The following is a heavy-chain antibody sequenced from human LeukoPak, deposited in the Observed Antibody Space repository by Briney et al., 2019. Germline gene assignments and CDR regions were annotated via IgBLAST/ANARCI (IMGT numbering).Heavy chain of an antibody. J-gene: IGHJ4*02. CDR1: GGSISSGSYY. CDR2: IYTSGST. CDR3: ASGSYYFDY. V-gene: IGHV4-61*02. D-gene: IGHD2-2*03. Sequence: PSQTLPLTCTVSGGSISSGSYYWSWIRQPAGKGLEWIGRIYTSGSTNYNPSLKSRVTISVDTSKNQFSLKLSSVTAADTAVYYCASGSYYFDYWGQGTLVTVSS.